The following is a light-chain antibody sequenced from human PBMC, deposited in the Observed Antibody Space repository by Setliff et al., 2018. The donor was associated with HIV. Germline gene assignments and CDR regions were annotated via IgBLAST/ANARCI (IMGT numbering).Light chain of an antibody. CDR3: SSYTSNNSGV. CDR2: DVT. CDR1: SSDVGGYNY. Sequence: ALAQPASVSGSPGQSITISCTGTSSDVGGYNYVSWYQQHPGKAPKLMIYDVTNRPSGVSNRFSGSNSGNTASLTISGLQAEDEADYYCSSYTSNNSGVFGTGTKVTV. J-gene: IGLJ1*01. V-gene: IGLV2-14*03.